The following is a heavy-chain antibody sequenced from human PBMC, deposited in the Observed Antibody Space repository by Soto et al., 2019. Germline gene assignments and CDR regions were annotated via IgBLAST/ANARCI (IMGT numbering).Heavy chain of an antibody. CDR3: ASSYSSHWYLHNWVHP. Sequence: ATLSLTCPVSGGSLSSSTYYWGWIRPPAGKGLEWIGSIYYRGSTYDNPSLKSRVTMSLDTSKNQFSLKLSSVTAADTAMYFCASSYSSHWYLHNWVHPWGLGTLVTVSS. D-gene: IGHD6-13*01. V-gene: IGHV4-39*01. CDR2: IYYRGST. J-gene: IGHJ5*02. CDR1: GGSLSSSTYY.